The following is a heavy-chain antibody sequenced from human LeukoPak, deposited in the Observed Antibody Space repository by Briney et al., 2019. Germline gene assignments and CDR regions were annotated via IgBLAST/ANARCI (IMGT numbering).Heavy chain of an antibody. Sequence: GGPLRLSCAASGDYWMHWVRQVPGKGLVWVSHINSDGSWTSYADSVKGRFTISKDNAKNTVYLQMNSLRAEDTAVYYCVSFYETYWGRGTLVTVSS. CDR2: INSDGSWT. J-gene: IGHJ4*02. CDR1: GDYW. V-gene: IGHV3-74*01. CDR3: VSFYETY. D-gene: IGHD2/OR15-2a*01.